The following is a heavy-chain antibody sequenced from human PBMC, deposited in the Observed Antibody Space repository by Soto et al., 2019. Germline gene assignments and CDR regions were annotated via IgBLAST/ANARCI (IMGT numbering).Heavy chain of an antibody. V-gene: IGHV3-23*01. J-gene: IGHJ6*02. CDR2: VSGSGDRD. CDR1: GFTFSTYH. Sequence: DVQLLESGGGLAQPGGSLRISCAASGFTFSTYHMDWLRQAPGKGLEPIESVSGSGDRDYYSNSVRGRFTDSRANTKNSLYLNRHSLRSEDSAVYYSAKILSPTHYSWYGLDVWGQGTTVTVSS. CDR3: AKILSPTHYSWYGLDV. D-gene: IGHD2-21*01.